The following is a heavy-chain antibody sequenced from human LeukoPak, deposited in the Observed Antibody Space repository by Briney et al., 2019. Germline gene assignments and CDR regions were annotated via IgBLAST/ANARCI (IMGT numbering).Heavy chain of an antibody. CDR1: GFTFSNYG. V-gene: IGHV3-30*02. J-gene: IGHJ4*02. D-gene: IGHD4-17*01. Sequence: GGSLRLSCAASGFTFSNYGMHWVRQAPGKGLEWVAFIWYDGSNKLYVDSVKGRFTISRDNAKNPVLLQMSSLRPEDTAVYYCAKDGVWPTVTAFAFDHWGQGTLVTVSS. CDR3: AKDGVWPTVTAFAFDH. CDR2: IWYDGSNK.